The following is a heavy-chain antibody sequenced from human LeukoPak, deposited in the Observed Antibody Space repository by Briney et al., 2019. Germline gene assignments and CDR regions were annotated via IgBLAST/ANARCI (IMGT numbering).Heavy chain of an antibody. D-gene: IGHD4-17*01. Sequence: GGSLRLSCAASGFTFTRYAMTWVRQAPGKGLEWVSTISDTGGFTFYADSVKGRFTISRDNSKNTLYLQMNSLRADDTAVYYCANAPTGTYRFDYWGQGTLGTVSS. CDR2: ISDTGGFT. V-gene: IGHV3-23*01. CDR1: GFTFTRYA. CDR3: ANAPTGTYRFDY. J-gene: IGHJ4*02.